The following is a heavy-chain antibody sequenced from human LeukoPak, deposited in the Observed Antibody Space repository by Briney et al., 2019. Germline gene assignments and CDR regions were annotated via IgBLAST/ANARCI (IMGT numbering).Heavy chain of an antibody. CDR1: GFTFSSYG. Sequence: GGSLRLSCAASGFTFSSYGMSWVSQAPGKGLEWVSAISGSGGSTYYADSVKGRFTTSRDNSKNTLYLQMNSLRAEDTAVYYCAELGITMIGGVWGKGTTVTISS. CDR3: AELGITMIGGV. CDR2: ISGSGGST. V-gene: IGHV3-23*01. D-gene: IGHD3-10*02. J-gene: IGHJ6*04.